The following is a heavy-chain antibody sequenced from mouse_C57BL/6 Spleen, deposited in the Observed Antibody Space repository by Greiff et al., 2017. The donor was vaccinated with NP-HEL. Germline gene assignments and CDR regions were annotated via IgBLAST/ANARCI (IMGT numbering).Heavy chain of an antibody. V-gene: IGHV1-50*01. CDR2: IDPSDSYT. D-gene: IGHD1-1*01. CDR1: GYTFTSYW. Sequence: VQLQQPGAELVKPGASVKLSCKASGYTFTSYWMQWVKQRPGQGLEWIGEIDPSDSYTNYNQKFKGKATLTVDTSSSTAYMQLSSLTSEDSAVYYCARVHYYGSSLAWFAYWGQGTLVTVSA. CDR3: ARVHYYGSSLAWFAY. J-gene: IGHJ3*01.